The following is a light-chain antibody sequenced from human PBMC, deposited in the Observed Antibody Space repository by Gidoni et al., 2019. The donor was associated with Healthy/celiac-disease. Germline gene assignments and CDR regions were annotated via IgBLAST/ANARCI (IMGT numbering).Light chain of an antibody. J-gene: IGKJ2*01. V-gene: IGKV3-11*01. CDR2: DAS. Sequence: EVLLTQSPATLSFSPGVIATRSCRASQSVSSYLAWYQQKPGQAPRLLIYDASNRATGIPARFSGSGSGTDFTLTISSLETEDFAVYYCQQRSNWPPYTFGQGTKLEIK. CDR1: QSVSSY. CDR3: QQRSNWPPYT.